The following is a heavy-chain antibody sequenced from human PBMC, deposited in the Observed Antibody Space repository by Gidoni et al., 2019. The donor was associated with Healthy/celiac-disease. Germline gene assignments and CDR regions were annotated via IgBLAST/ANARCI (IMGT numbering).Heavy chain of an antibody. Sequence: QVQLVESGGGVVQPGRSLRLSCAASGFTFSSYAMHWVRQAPGKGLEWVAVISYDGSNKYYADSVKGRFTISRDNSKNTLYLQMNSLRAEDTAVYYCARDFIAAAGPTFDYWGQGTLVTVSS. CDR1: GFTFSSYA. V-gene: IGHV3-30-3*01. CDR2: ISYDGSNK. CDR3: ARDFIAAAGPTFDY. D-gene: IGHD6-13*01. J-gene: IGHJ4*02.